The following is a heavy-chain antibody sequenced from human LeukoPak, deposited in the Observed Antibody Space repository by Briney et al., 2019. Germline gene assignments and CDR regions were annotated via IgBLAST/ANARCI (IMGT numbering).Heavy chain of an antibody. CDR2: IIPILGIA. CDR1: GGTFSSYT. CDR3: ARADYGGNSEAAFDI. Sequence: SVKVSCKASGGTFSSYTISWVRQAPGQGLEWMGRIIPILGIANYAQKFQGRVTITADKSTSTAYMELSSPRSEDTAVYYCARADYGGNSEAAFDIWGQGTMVTVSS. J-gene: IGHJ3*02. V-gene: IGHV1-69*02. D-gene: IGHD4-23*01.